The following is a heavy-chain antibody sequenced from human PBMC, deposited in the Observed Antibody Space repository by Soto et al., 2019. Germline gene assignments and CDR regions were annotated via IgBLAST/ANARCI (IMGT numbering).Heavy chain of an antibody. CDR2: IYYSGST. D-gene: IGHD1-1*01. Sequence: QVQLQESGPGLVKPSQTLSLTWTVSDGSISSGGYYWSWIRQHPGKGLEWIGYIYYSGSTYYNPSLKSRVTISVDTSKNQISLKLSSVTAAVTAVYYCARFIPGTGGDYWGQGTLVTVSS. CDR3: ARFIPGTGGDY. CDR1: DGSISSGGYY. V-gene: IGHV4-31*02. J-gene: IGHJ4*02.